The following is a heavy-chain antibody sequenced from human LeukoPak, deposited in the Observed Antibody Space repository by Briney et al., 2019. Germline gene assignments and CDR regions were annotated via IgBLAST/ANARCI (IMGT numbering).Heavy chain of an antibody. CDR2: ISGDGAGT. Sequence: GGSLRLSCAASGVTFDDYAMHWVRQAPGKGLEWVSLISGDGAGTYYADSVKGRFTISRDNNKNSLYLQMNSLSTEDTAFYYCAKDLFSDYGGNLDFWGQGTLVTVSS. J-gene: IGHJ4*02. D-gene: IGHD4-23*01. CDR1: GVTFDDYA. CDR3: AKDLFSDYGGNLDF. V-gene: IGHV3-43*02.